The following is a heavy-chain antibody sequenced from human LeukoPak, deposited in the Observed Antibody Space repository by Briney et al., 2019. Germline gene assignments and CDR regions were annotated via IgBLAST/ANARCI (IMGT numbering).Heavy chain of an antibody. CDR3: ARGEMATITEYYFDY. J-gene: IGHJ4*02. Sequence: LGASLKISCKGSGYSFTSYWIGWVRQMPGKGLEWMGIIYPGDSDTRYSPSFQGQVTISADKSISTAYLQWSSLKASDTAMYYCARGEMATITEYYFDYWGQGTLVTVSS. V-gene: IGHV5-51*01. D-gene: IGHD5-24*01. CDR2: IYPGDSDT. CDR1: GYSFTSYW.